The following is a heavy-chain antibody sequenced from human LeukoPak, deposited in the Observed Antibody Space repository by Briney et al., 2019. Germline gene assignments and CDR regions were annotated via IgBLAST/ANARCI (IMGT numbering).Heavy chain of an antibody. CDR2: ISSSSSYI. CDR1: GFTFSSYS. V-gene: IGHV3-21*01. CDR3: ARDPAGGDYGHFDY. Sequence: PGGSLRLSCAASGFTFSSYSMNWVRQAPGKGLEWVSSISSSSSYIYYADSVKGRFTISRDNAKNSLYLQMNSLRAEDTAVYYCARDPAGGDYGHFDYWGQGTLVTVSS. D-gene: IGHD4-17*01. J-gene: IGHJ4*02.